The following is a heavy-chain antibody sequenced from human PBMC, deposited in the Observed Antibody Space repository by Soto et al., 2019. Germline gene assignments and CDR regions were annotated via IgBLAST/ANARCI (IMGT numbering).Heavy chain of an antibody. V-gene: IGHV3-30*18. CDR3: AKDLLRPGRAYGMDV. CDR1: GFTFSSYG. J-gene: IGHJ6*02. CDR2: ISHDGSNK. Sequence: QVQLVESGGGVVQPGRSMRLSCAASGFTFSSYGMHWVRQAPGKGLEWVAVISHDGSNKYYADSVKGRFASSRDNSKSTLYLQMNSLRAEDTSVYYCAKDLLRPGRAYGMDVWGQGTTVTVSS.